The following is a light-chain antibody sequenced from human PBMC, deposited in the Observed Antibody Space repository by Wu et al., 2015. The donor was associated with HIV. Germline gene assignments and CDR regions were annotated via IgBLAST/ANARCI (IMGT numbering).Light chain of an antibody. CDR1: QSVTSGY. Sequence: ENVLTQSPDTLSVSVGQRVTLSCRASQSVTSGYLAWYQQKAGQAPRLLIYETSNRATGIPDRFGGSGSGTDFTLTISRVEPEDFAVYSCQQYSSSPITFGQGTRLEI. CDR2: ETS. CDR3: QQYSSSPIT. J-gene: IGKJ5*01. V-gene: IGKV3-20*01.